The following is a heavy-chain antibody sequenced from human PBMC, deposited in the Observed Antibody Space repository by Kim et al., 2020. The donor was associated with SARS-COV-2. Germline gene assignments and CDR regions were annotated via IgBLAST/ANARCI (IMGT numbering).Heavy chain of an antibody. J-gene: IGHJ6*02. CDR2: ISYDGNNK. CDR1: GFTFSSYA. CDR3: ARSVGGSYYYGMDV. V-gene: IGHV3-30*04. Sequence: GGSLRLSCAASGFTFSSYAMHWVRQAPGKGLEWVAVISYDGNNKYYADSVKGRFTISRDNSKNSLYLQMNSLRAEDTAVYYCARSVGGSYYYGMDVWSQGTTVTVSS. D-gene: IGHD3-16*01.